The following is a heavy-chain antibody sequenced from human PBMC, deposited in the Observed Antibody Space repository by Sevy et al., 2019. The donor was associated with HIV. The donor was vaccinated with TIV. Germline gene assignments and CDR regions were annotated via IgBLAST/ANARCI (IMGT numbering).Heavy chain of an antibody. Sequence: SETLSLNCTVSGGSITSLYWNWIRQPPGKGLEWIANIYYNGHINYNPSLKSRVTLSLDTSKNPFSLRLSSVTAADTAMYYCAGENAWGRGYSWGQGTLVTVSS. V-gene: IGHV4-59*08. CDR3: AGENAWGRGYS. CDR1: GGSITSLY. J-gene: IGHJ4*02. CDR2: IYYNGHI. D-gene: IGHD1-26*01.